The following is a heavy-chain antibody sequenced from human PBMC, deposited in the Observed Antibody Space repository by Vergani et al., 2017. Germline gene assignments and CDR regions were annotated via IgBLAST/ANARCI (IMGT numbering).Heavy chain of an antibody. CDR3: ARYYRSSPIDY. D-gene: IGHD6-6*01. Sequence: QVQLQESGPGLVKPSETLSLTCTVSGGSISSYYWSWIRQPPGKGLEWIGYIYYSGSTNYNPSLKSRVTISVDTSKNQFSLKPSSVTAADTAVYYCARYYRSSPIDYWGQGTLVTVSS. V-gene: IGHV4-59*01. CDR1: GGSISSYY. J-gene: IGHJ4*02. CDR2: IYYSGST.